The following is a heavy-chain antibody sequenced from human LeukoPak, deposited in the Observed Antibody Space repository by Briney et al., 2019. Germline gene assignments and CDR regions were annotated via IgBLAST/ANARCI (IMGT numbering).Heavy chain of an antibody. Sequence: PPGGSLRLSCAASGFTFSNYAMHWVRQAPGKGLEWVAVISYDGTNKYYADSVKGRFTISRVNSKNTLYLQMNSLRADDTAVYYCASEAAPGQNWFDPWGQGTLVIVSS. D-gene: IGHD6-13*01. CDR3: ASEAAPGQNWFDP. J-gene: IGHJ5*02. CDR1: GFTFSNYA. V-gene: IGHV3-30-3*01. CDR2: ISYDGTNK.